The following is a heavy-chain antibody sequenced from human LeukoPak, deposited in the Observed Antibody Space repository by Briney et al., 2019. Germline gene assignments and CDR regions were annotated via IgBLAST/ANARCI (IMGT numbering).Heavy chain of an antibody. CDR1: GFTFSSYS. D-gene: IGHD6-13*01. CDR3: ARMYSSSSVTDY. Sequence: GGSLRLSCAASGFTFSSYSMNWVRQAPGKGLEWVSSISSSSSYIYYADSVKGRFTISRDNAKNSLYLQMNSLSAEDTAVYYCARMYSSSSVTDYWGQGTLVTVSS. J-gene: IGHJ4*02. V-gene: IGHV3-21*01. CDR2: ISSSSSYI.